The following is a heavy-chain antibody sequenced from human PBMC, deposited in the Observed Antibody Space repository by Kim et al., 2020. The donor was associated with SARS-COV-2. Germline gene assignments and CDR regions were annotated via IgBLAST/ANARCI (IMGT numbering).Heavy chain of an antibody. J-gene: IGHJ4*02. CDR3: AKDCVEEGTYYFDF. CDR1: GFTFSSYG. V-gene: IGHV3-30*18. D-gene: IGHD1-1*01. Sequence: GGSLRLSCAASGFTFSSYGMHWVRQAPGKGLEWVAVISYDGSNKYYADSVKGRFTISRDNSKNTLYLQMNSLRAEDTAVYYCAKDCVEEGTYYFDFWGQG. CDR2: ISYDGSNK.